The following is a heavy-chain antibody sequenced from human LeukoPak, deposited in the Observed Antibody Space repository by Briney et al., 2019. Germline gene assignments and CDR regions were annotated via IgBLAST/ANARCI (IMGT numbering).Heavy chain of an antibody. CDR2: ISSSGSTI. V-gene: IGHV3-48*03. J-gene: IGHJ5*02. CDR3: ARAHYPYYYDSSGYSP. Sequence: GGSLRLSCAASGFTFSSYEMSWVRQAPGKGLEWVSYISSSGSTIYYADSVKGRFTISRDNAKNSLYLQMNSLRAEDTAVYYCARAHYPYYYDSSGYSPWGQGTLVTVSS. D-gene: IGHD3-22*01. CDR1: GFTFSSYE.